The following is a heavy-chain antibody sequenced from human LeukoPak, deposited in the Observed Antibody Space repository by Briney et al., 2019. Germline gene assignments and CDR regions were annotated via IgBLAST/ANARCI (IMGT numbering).Heavy chain of an antibody. J-gene: IGHJ2*01. V-gene: IGHV3-7*01. D-gene: IGHD4-17*01. CDR2: IKQDGSEK. Sequence: PGGSLRLSCAASGFTFSSYWMSWVRQAPGKGLEWVANIKQDGSEKYYVDSVKGRFTISRDNAKNSLYLQMNSLRAEDTAVYYCAREAPGTTPNWYFDLWGRGTLVTVSS. CDR1: GFTFSSYW. CDR3: AREAPGTTPNWYFDL.